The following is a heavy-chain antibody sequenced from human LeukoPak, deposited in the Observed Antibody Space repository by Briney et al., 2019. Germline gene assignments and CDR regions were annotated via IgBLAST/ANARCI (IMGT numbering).Heavy chain of an antibody. CDR2: ISAYNGNT. V-gene: IGHV1-18*01. CDR1: GYTFTSYG. D-gene: IGHD6-13*01. Sequence: ASVKVSCKASGYTFTSYGISWVRQAPGQGLEWMGWISAYNGNTNYAQKLQGRVTMTTDTSTSTAYMELRSLRSDDTAVYYCARVQGSSGWYVDAFDIWGQGTMVTVSS. CDR3: ARVQGSSGWYVDAFDI. J-gene: IGHJ3*02.